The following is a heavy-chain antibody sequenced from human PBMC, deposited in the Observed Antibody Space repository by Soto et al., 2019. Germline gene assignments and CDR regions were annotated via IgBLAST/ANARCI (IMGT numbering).Heavy chain of an antibody. V-gene: IGHV5-51*01. Sequence: GESLKISCKGSGYSFTSYWIGWVRQMPGKGLEWMGIIYPGDSDTRYSPSFQGQVTISADKSISTAYRQWSSLKASDTAMYYCAREGGRWFGELFAFDIWGQGTMVTVSS. D-gene: IGHD3-10*01. CDR1: GYSFTSYW. CDR2: IYPGDSDT. J-gene: IGHJ3*02. CDR3: AREGGRWFGELFAFDI.